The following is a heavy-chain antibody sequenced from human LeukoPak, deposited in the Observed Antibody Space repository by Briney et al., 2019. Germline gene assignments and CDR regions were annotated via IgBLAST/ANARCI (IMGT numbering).Heavy chain of an antibody. J-gene: IGHJ4*02. D-gene: IGHD5-24*01. CDR1: GYSISSGYY. CDR2: IYYSGST. Sequence: PSETLSLTCTVSGYSISSGYYWGWIRQPPGKGLEWIGSIYYSGSTYYNPSLKSRVTISVDTSKNHFSLKLSSVTAADTAVYYCATRRDGCNLDYFDYWGQGTLVTVSS. CDR3: ATRRDGCNLDYFDY. V-gene: IGHV4-38-2*02.